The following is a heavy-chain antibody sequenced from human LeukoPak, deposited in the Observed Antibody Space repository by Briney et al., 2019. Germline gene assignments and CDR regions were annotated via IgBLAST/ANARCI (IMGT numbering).Heavy chain of an antibody. CDR2: IGWKGDST. D-gene: IGHD3-22*01. CDR1: GFTFGNYG. Sequence: GGSLRLSCIASGFTFGNYGMSWVRQAPGRGLEWVSGIGWKGDSTSYADSVKGRFTVSRDNAKNSLYLQMNSLRAEDTALYYCARESWGYDSSGYYHVYGQWGQGTLVTVSS. J-gene: IGHJ4*02. V-gene: IGHV3-20*04. CDR3: ARESWGYDSSGYYHVYGQ.